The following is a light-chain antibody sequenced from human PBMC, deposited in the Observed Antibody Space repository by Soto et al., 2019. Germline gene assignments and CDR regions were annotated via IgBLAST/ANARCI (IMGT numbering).Light chain of an antibody. CDR3: SSYTSSSTRV. CDR1: SSDVGGYNY. J-gene: IGLJ2*01. CDR2: DVS. Sequence: QSALPQPASVSGSPGQSITISCTGTSSDVGGYNYVSWYQQHPRKAPKLMIYDVSNRPSGVSNRFSGSKSGNTASLTNSGLQAEDEADYYCSSYTSSSTRVFGGGTKLTVL. V-gene: IGLV2-14*01.